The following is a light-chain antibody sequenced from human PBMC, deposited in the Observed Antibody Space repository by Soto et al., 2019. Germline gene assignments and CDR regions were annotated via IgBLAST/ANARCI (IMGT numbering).Light chain of an antibody. CDR2: KAS. CDR1: QSLNSW. Sequence: DIPMTQSPTTLSASVGDRVTITCRASQSLNSWLAWYQQKPGKAPKILIHKASSLGNGVPSRFSGSGSGTEFTLTISSLQPDDFATNYCQQYNAYPLTFGGGTKWEIK. CDR3: QQYNAYPLT. V-gene: IGKV1-5*03. J-gene: IGKJ4*01.